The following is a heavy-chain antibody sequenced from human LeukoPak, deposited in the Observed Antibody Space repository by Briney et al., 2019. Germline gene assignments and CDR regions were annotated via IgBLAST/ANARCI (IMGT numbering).Heavy chain of an antibody. D-gene: IGHD2-8*01. CDR2: ISWNSGSI. CDR1: GFTFDDYA. CDR3: AKAAHGGVDY. J-gene: IGHJ4*02. Sequence: GGSLRLSCAASGFTFDDYAMHWVRQAPGKGLEWVSGISWNSGSIGYADSVKGRFTISRDNAKNSLYLQMNSLRAEDTALYYCAKAAHGGVDYWGQGTLVTVSS. V-gene: IGHV3-9*01.